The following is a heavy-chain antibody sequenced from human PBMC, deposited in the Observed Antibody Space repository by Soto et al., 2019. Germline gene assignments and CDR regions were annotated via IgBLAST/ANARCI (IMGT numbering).Heavy chain of an antibody. J-gene: IGHJ6*02. CDR3: AKDMGSSSSDYYYYGMDV. V-gene: IGHV3-30*18. CDR1: GFTFSSYG. Sequence: PGGSLRLSXAASGFTFSSYGMHWVRQAPGKGLEWVAVISYDGSNKYYADSVKGRFTISRDNSKNTLYLQMNSLRAEDTAVYYCAKDMGSSSSDYYYYGMDVWGQGTTVTVSS. CDR2: ISYDGSNK. D-gene: IGHD6-6*01.